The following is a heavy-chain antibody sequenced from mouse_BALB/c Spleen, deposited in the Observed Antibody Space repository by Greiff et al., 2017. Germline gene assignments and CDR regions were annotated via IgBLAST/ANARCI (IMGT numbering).Heavy chain of an antibody. D-gene: IGHD2-3*01. CDR1: GYTFTDYW. V-gene: IGHV1-69*01. CDR2: IDTSDSYT. J-gene: IGHJ2*01. CDR3: ARSRWGDY. Sequence: VKLMESGAELVMPGASVKMSCKASGYTFTDYWMHWVKQRPGQGLEWIGAIDTSDSYTSYNQKFKGKATLTVDESSSTAYMQLSSLTSEDSAVYYCARSRWGDYWGQGTTLTVSS.